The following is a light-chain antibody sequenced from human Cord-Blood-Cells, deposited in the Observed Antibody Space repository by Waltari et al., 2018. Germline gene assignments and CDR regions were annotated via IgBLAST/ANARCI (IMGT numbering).Light chain of an antibody. CDR1: STDVGGYNY. CDR3: SSYTSSSTPYV. Sequence: QSALTHPASVSGSPGQSITISCTGTSTDVGGYNYLSWYQQHPGNDPKLMIYDVRKRPSGVSNRFSGSKSGNTASLTISGLQAEDEADYYCSSYTSSSTPYVFGTGTKVTVL. CDR2: DVR. J-gene: IGLJ1*01. V-gene: IGLV2-14*01.